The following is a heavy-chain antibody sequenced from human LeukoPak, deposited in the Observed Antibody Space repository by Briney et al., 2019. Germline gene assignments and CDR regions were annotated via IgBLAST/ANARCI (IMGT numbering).Heavy chain of an antibody. V-gene: IGHV3-43*02. J-gene: IGHJ4*02. D-gene: IGHD4-11*01. Sequence: GGSLRLSCAASGFTFDDYEMHWVRQAPGKGLEWVALISGDGGSPYYGYFVKGRFTISRDNSKKSLYLQMNRVTTEDTALYYCAKDLVRGYRDHSNGRGGDFDFWGQGALVTVSS. CDR3: AKDLVRGYRDHSNGRGGDFDF. CDR1: GFTFDDYE. CDR2: ISGDGGSP.